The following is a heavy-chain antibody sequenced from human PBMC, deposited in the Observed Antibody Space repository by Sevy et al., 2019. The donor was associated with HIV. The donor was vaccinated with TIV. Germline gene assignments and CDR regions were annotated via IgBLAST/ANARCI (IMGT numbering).Heavy chain of an antibody. Sequence: GGSLRLSCAASGFTFGTYAMSWVRQAPGKGLEWVSTISGSGGRTYYADPVKGRFTISRDNSKNTLYLQMNSLRAEDRAVYYWVKAVYASKVVVTNGFDYWGQGTLVTVSS. J-gene: IGHJ4*02. D-gene: IGHD3-22*01. CDR1: GFTFGTYA. V-gene: IGHV3-23*01. CDR2: ISGSGGRT. CDR3: VKAVYASKVVVTNGFDY.